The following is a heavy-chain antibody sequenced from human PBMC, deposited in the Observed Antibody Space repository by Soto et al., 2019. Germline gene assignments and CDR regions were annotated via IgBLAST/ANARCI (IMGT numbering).Heavy chain of an antibody. Sequence: GGALRLSCAASGFTFSSYWMHWVRQAPGKGLVWVSRINPDGSSTSYADSVKGRFTISRDNAKSTLFLQMNSLRAEDTAVYYCTIDTFGPLDYWGQGTLVTVSS. V-gene: IGHV3-74*01. CDR3: TIDTFGPLDY. CDR1: GFTFSSYW. J-gene: IGHJ4*02. CDR2: INPDGSST. D-gene: IGHD3-16*01.